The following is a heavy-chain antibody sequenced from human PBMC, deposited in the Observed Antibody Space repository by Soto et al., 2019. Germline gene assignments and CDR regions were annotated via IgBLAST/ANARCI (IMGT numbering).Heavy chain of an antibody. Sequence: PGGSLRLSCAASGFTFSNYAMSWVRQAPGKGLEWVSGLSGSGGSTYYADSVKGRFTISRDNSKNTLYLQMNSLRADDTAVYYCAKDYSSSSIWRPYFDYWGQGTLVTVSS. CDR3: AKDYSSSSIWRPYFDY. CDR2: LSGSGGST. D-gene: IGHD6-6*01. J-gene: IGHJ4*02. CDR1: GFTFSNYA. V-gene: IGHV3-23*01.